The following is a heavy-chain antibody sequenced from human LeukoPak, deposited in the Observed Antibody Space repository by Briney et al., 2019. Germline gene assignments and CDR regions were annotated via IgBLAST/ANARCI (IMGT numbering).Heavy chain of an antibody. D-gene: IGHD4-17*01. CDR3: ARSRDYGDYEVSFAFDI. CDR2: IYPGDSDT. V-gene: IGHV5-51*01. Sequence: GESLKISCKGSGYSFTSYWIGWVRQMPGKGLGWMGIIYPGDSDTRYSPSFQGQVTISADKSISTAYLQWSSLKASDTAMYYCARSRDYGDYEVSFAFDIWGQGTMVTVSS. J-gene: IGHJ3*02. CDR1: GYSFTSYW.